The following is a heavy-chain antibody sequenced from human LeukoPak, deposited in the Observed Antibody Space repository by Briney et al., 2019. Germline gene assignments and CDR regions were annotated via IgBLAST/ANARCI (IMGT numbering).Heavy chain of an antibody. D-gene: IGHD5-18*01. CDR3: ARAGSGYSYGYSDY. CDR1: GGTFSSYA. J-gene: IGHJ4*02. CDR2: IIPIFGTA. V-gene: IGHV1-69*01. Sequence: SVTVSCKASGGTFSSYAISWVRQPPGQGLEWRGGIIPIFGTADYAQKFQGRVTITADESTSTAYMQLSSLRSEDTAVYYCARAGSGYSYGYSDYWGQGTLVTVSS.